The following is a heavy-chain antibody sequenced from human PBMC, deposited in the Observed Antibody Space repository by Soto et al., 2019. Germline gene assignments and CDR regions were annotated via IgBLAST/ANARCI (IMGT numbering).Heavy chain of an antibody. V-gene: IGHV3-23*01. Sequence: QPGGSLRLSCAASGFTFSSYAMSWVRQAPGKGLEWVSAISGSGGSTYYADSVKGRFTISRDNSKNTLYLQMNSLRAEDTAVYYCAKKSSADTAMGNPTRDYGMDVWGQGTTVTVSS. CDR1: GFTFSSYA. CDR3: AKKSSADTAMGNPTRDYGMDV. D-gene: IGHD5-18*01. CDR2: ISGSGGST. J-gene: IGHJ6*02.